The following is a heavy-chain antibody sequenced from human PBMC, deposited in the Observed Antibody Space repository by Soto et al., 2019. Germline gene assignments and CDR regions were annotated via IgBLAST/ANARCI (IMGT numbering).Heavy chain of an antibody. Sequence: EVQLVESGGGLVKPGGSLRLSCAASGFTFSSYSMNWVRQAPGKGLEWVSSISSSSSYIYYADSVKGRFTISRDNAKNSLYLQMNSLRAEDTAVYYCAREGPHYYYCMDVWGKGTTVTVSS. V-gene: IGHV3-21*01. CDR3: AREGPHYYYCMDV. J-gene: IGHJ6*03. CDR2: ISSSSSYI. CDR1: GFTFSSYS.